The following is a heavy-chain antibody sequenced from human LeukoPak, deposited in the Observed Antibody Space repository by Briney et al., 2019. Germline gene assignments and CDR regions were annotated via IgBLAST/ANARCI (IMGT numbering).Heavy chain of an antibody. CDR3: ARDPIRFLGRDV. CDR2: IKTDGTAK. J-gene: IGHJ6*04. V-gene: IGHV3-7*01. CDR1: GFTFSDYW. Sequence: PGGSLRLSCAASGFTFSDYWLSWLRQAPGKGLEWVAHIKTDGTAKVYADSVKGRFSISRDNAKNSLYLQMNSLRAEDTAVYYCARDPIRFLGRDVWGKGTTVTVSS. D-gene: IGHD3-3*01.